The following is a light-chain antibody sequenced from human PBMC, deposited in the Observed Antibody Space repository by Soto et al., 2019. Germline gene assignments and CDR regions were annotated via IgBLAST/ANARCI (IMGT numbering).Light chain of an antibody. J-gene: IGLJ1*01. CDR1: SSDVGGYNY. CDR2: DVS. V-gene: IGLV2-11*01. CDR3: CSYAGSSSYV. Sequence: QSALTQPRSVSGSPGQSVTISCTGTSSDVGGYNYVSCYQQHPGKAPKVMIYDVSKRPSGVPDRLSGSKSGNTASLTISGLQAEDEADYYCCSYAGSSSYVFGAGTKLTVL.